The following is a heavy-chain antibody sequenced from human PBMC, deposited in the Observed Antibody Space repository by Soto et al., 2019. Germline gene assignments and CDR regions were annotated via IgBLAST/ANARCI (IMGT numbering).Heavy chain of an antibody. J-gene: IGHJ3*01. CDR3: AEPLTPLDGHR. V-gene: IGHV3-23*01. CDR2: ISGSGGST. CDR1: GFTFSSYA. Sequence: GGSLTLSCAASGFTFSSYAMSWVRQAPGKGLEWVSAISGSGGSTYYADSVKGRFTISGDNSKNTLYLQMNSLRAEDTAVYYCAEPLTPLDGHRWGQGTMVTVSS.